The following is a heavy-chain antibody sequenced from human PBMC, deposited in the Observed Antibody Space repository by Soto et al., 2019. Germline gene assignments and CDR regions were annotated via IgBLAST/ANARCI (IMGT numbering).Heavy chain of an antibody. J-gene: IGHJ4*02. CDR3: ANFLGSSSWYVRWFGGVRPY. D-gene: IGHD6-13*01. CDR1: GFTFSSYW. Sequence: EVQLLESGGGLVQPGGSLRLSCAASGFTFSSYWMHWVRQAPGKGLVWVSRINSDGSSTSYADSVKGRFTISRDNAKNTLYMQMNSLRDEDTAVYYGANFLGSSSWYVRWFGGVRPYWGQGTLVTVSS. CDR2: INSDGSST. V-gene: IGHV3-74*01.